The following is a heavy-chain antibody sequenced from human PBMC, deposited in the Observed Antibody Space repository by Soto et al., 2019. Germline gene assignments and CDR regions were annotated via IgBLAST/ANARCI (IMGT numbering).Heavy chain of an antibody. CDR3: TRGDY. J-gene: IGHJ4*02. V-gene: IGHV4-31*03. CDR1: GDSMTTVGYY. CDR2: ISYSGST. Sequence: QVQLQESGPGLVKPSQTLSLTCTVSGDSMTTVGYYWTWIRQHPGQGLEWIGFISYSGSTYYSSSLKGRVAISADTSKNQFSRKLNSVTAADTAVYYCTRGDYWGQGPLVTVSS.